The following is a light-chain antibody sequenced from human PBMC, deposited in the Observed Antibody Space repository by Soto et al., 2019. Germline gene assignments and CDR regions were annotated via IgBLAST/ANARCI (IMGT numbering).Light chain of an antibody. J-gene: IGKJ5*01. Sequence: IQMTQSPSSLAASAGDRVTITCRASQGISSYLAWYQQKPGKAPKLLIYAASTLQSGVPSRFSGSGSGTDFTLTISCLQSEDFAVYYCQQYGSSPITFGQGTRLEIK. CDR1: QGISSY. CDR3: QQYGSSPIT. V-gene: IGKV1-8*01. CDR2: AAS.